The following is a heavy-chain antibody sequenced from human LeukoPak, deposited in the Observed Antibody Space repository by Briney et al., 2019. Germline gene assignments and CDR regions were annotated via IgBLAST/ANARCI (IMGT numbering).Heavy chain of an antibody. CDR1: RGSISGYS. J-gene: IGHJ6*03. V-gene: IGHV4-59*12. CDR3: ARAKLENTVTTFYYYYMDV. CDR2: IYHSGST. D-gene: IGHD4-17*01. Sequence: SETLSLTCTVSRGSISGYSWSWIRQPPGKGLEWIGEIYHSGSTNYNPSLKSRVTISVDKSKNQFSLKLSSVTAADTAVYYCARAKLENTVTTFYYYYMDVWGKGTTVTVSS.